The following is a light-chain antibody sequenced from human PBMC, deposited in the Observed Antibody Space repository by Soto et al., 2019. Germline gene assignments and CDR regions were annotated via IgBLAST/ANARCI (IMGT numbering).Light chain of an antibody. J-gene: IGLJ2*01. CDR1: TTDIVNYNL. V-gene: IGLV2-23*02. Sequence: QSALTQPASVSGSPGQSITISCTGSTTDIVNYNLVSWYQQHPGNAPKLIIYEANKRPLGISDRFSGSKSGDTASLTISGLQAEDEADYYYYSYVNSNTFVFGGGTKLTVL. CDR3: YSYVNSNTFV. CDR2: EAN.